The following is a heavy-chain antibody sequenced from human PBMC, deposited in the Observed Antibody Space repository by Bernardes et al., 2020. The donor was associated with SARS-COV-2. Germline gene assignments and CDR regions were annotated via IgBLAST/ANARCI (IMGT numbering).Heavy chain of an antibody. J-gene: IGHJ6*02. CDR1: GFTFSNAW. Sequence: GGSLRLSCAASGFTFSNAWMSWVRQAPGKGLEGVGRIKSKTDGGTTDYVAPVKVRFTISRDDSKKTLYLQTNSLKSEDTSVYYCTTGVVVINYYHGMDVWGQGTTVTVSS. CDR3: TTGVVVINYYHGMDV. V-gene: IGHV3-15*01. CDR2: IKSKTDGGTT. D-gene: IGHD2-21*01.